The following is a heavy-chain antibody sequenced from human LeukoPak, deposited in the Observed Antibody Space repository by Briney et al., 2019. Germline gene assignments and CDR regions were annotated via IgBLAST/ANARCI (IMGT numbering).Heavy chain of an antibody. Sequence: ASVKVSCKASGYTFTDYYILWVRQAPGQGLEWMGWINPNSGGTNYAQKFQGRVTMTRDTSISTAYMELSSLRSEDTAVYYCARDPRYSSGFDYYYGMDVWGQGTTVTVSS. CDR3: ARDPRYSSGFDYYYGMDV. J-gene: IGHJ6*02. V-gene: IGHV1-2*02. D-gene: IGHD6-19*01. CDR1: GYTFTDYY. CDR2: INPNSGGT.